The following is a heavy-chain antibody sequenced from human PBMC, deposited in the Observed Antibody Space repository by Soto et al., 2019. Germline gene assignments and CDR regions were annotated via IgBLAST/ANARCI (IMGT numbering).Heavy chain of an antibody. CDR2: IRSSSSTI. J-gene: IGHJ4*02. D-gene: IGHD1-1*01. CDR1: GFTFSTYP. CDR3: ARDQGNNWDLDY. V-gene: IGHV3-48*01. Sequence: EVQLVESGGGLVQPGGSLRLSCAASGFTFSTYPMNGVRQVPGKGLEWVSYIRSSSSTIYYADSVKGRFTISIDSAKNSLYLQMNSLRAEDTAVYYCARDQGNNWDLDYWGQGTLVTVS.